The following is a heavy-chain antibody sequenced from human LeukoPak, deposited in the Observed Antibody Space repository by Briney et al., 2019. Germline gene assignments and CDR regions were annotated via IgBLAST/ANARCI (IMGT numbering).Heavy chain of an antibody. V-gene: IGHV3-48*03. D-gene: IGHD5-18*01. Sequence: GGSLRLSCAASGFTFSNYELNWVRQAPGKGLAWVSYISSSGRNIYYADSVNGRFTISRDNAKNSLYLQMNSMRAEDTAVYYCARDLVQLWSKDYWGQGTLATVSS. CDR2: ISSSGRNI. J-gene: IGHJ4*02. CDR3: ARDLVQLWSKDY. CDR1: GFTFSNYE.